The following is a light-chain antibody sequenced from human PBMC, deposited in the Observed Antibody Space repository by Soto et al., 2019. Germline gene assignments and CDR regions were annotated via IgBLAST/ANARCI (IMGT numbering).Light chain of an antibody. J-gene: IGKJ4*02. CDR2: KTS. CDR3: QRYNSNPLT. V-gene: IGKV1-5*03. Sequence: DIQMTQSPSTLSASVGDRVTITCRASQSFSTWLAWYQQKPGKAPNLLIYKTSLLGRGVPSRFSGNGSGTGFNLPVISLQPDDFATYDCQRYNSNPLTCGGGTKVEIK. CDR1: QSFSTW.